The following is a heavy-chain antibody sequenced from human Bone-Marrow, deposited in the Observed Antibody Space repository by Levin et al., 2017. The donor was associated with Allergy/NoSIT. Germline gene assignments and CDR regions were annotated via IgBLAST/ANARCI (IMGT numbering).Heavy chain of an antibody. CDR1: GFTFDEYA. Sequence: GGSLRLSCAVSGFTFDEYAMHWVRQAPGKGLEWVSGINWNSEYMGYADSVQGRFTISRNNAKNSLYLQMDSLTAEDTALYYCAKVGYTYSYGQSSFDYWGQGTLVTVSS. D-gene: IGHD5-18*01. J-gene: IGHJ4*02. V-gene: IGHV3-9*01. CDR2: INWNSEYM. CDR3: AKVGYTYSYGQSSFDY.